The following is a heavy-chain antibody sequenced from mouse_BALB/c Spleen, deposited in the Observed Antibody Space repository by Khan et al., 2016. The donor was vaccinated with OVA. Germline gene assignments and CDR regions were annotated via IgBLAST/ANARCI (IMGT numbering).Heavy chain of an antibody. D-gene: IGHD2-4*01. CDR1: GFSLTTYG. CDR3: ARQPYYHYNILDY. V-gene: IGHV2-6-1*01. J-gene: IGHJ4*01. CDR2: IWSDRNT. Sequence: QVQLKESGPGLAAPSQSLSITCTISGFSLTTYGVHWVRQPPGKGLEWLAVIWSDRNTNYNSALKSRLTITKDNSQSQVFLKMNSLQTDDTAIYFCARQPYYHYNILDYWGQGTSVTVSS.